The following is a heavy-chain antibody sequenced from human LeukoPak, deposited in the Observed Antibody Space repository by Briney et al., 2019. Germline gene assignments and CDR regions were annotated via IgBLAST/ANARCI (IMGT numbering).Heavy chain of an antibody. V-gene: IGHV1-24*01. Sequence: ASVKVSCKVSGYTLTELSMHWVRQAPGKGLEWMGGFDPEDGETIYAQKFQGRVTMTRDTSIGTAYMELNSLRSEDTAVYYCARGRVVADCSGGSCYHFDYWGQGTLVTVSS. CDR3: ARGRVVADCSGGSCYHFDY. CDR1: GYTLTELS. J-gene: IGHJ4*02. CDR2: FDPEDGET. D-gene: IGHD2-15*01.